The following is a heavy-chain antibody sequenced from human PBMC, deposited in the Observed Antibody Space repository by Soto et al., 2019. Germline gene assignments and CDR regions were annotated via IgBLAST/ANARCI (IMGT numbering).Heavy chain of an antibody. Sequence: SETLSLTCTVSGGSISSYFWSRIRQPAGKGLEWIGRIYASGSTNYNPSLKSRVTMSVDTSKNQFSLKLSSVTAADTAVYYCARCPSGYSSSWYYFDYWGQGALVTVSS. CDR1: GGSISSYF. V-gene: IGHV4-4*07. CDR3: ARCPSGYSSSWYYFDY. CDR2: IYASGST. D-gene: IGHD6-13*01. J-gene: IGHJ4*02.